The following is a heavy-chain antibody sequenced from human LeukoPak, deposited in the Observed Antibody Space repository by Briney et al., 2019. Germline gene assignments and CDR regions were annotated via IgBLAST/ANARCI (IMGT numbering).Heavy chain of an antibody. J-gene: IGHJ6*03. D-gene: IGHD2-2*01. V-gene: IGHV3-11*04. Sequence: GGSLRLSCAASGFTFIDYYMSRIRQAPGKGLDWVSYISSSGSTIYYADSVKGRFTISRDNAKNSLYLQMHSLRAEDTAVYYCARGTSRWTPFPSDYYYLDVWGKGTTVTISS. CDR1: GFTFIDYY. CDR3: ARGTSRWTPFPSDYYYLDV. CDR2: ISSSGSTI.